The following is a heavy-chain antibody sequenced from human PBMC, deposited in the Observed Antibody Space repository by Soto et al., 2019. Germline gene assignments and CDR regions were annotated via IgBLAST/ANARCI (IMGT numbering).Heavy chain of an antibody. CDR1: GGSISSYY. J-gene: IGHJ6*03. CDR2: IYYSGST. Sequence: PSETLSLTCTVSGGSISSYYWSWIRQPPGKGLEWIGYIYYSGSTNYNPSLKSRVTISVDTSKNQFSLKLSSVTAAVTAVYYCARLRRRYYYMDVWGKGTTVTVSS. CDR3: ARLRRRYYYMDV. V-gene: IGHV4-59*08.